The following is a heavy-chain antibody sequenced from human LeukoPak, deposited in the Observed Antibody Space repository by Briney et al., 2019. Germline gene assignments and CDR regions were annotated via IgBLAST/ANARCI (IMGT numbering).Heavy chain of an antibody. Sequence: MASETLSLTCTVSGGPISSSSYYWGWIRQPPGKGLEWIGSIYYSGSTYYNPSLRSRVTISVGTSKNQFSLKLSSVTASDTAVYYCAVVTTTTFDYWGQGTLVTVSS. J-gene: IGHJ4*02. D-gene: IGHD4-23*01. CDR3: AVVTTTTFDY. CDR2: IYYSGST. V-gene: IGHV4-39*01. CDR1: GGPISSSSYY.